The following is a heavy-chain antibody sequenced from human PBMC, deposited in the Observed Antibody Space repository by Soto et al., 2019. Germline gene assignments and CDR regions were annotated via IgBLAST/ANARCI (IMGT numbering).Heavy chain of an antibody. Sequence: QVQLQQWGAGLLKPSETLSLTCAVYGGSFSGYYWSWIRQPPGKGLEWMGEINHSGSTTYNPSLKSRVTISVDTSKNQFSLKLSSVTAADTAVYYCARERYSSSWSDYWGQGTLVTVSS. CDR1: GGSFSGYY. V-gene: IGHV4-34*01. CDR2: INHSGST. CDR3: ARERYSSSWSDY. J-gene: IGHJ4*02. D-gene: IGHD6-13*01.